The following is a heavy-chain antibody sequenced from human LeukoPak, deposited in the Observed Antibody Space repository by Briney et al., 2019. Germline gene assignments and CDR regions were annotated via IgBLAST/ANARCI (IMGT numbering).Heavy chain of an antibody. D-gene: IGHD2-21*01. Sequence: PSETLSLTCTVSGGSISSSSYYWGWIGQPPGKGLEWNGSIYYSGSTYYNPSLKSRVTISVDTSKNQFSLKLSSVTAADTAVYYCARHSNPGRGGDFDYWGQGTLVTVSS. CDR1: GGSISSSSYY. CDR3: ARHSNPGRGGDFDY. CDR2: IYYSGST. J-gene: IGHJ4*02. V-gene: IGHV4-39*01.